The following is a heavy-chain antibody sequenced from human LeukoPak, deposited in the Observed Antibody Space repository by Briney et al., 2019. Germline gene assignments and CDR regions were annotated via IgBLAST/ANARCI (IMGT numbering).Heavy chain of an antibody. J-gene: IGHJ4*02. CDR2: VSGYNGNT. CDR1: GYTFTSYG. Sequence: ASVKVSCKASGYTFTSYGVSWVRQAPGQGLEWMGWVSGYNGNTNYAQKLRGRVTMTTDTSTSTAYMELRSPRSDDTAVYYCARVASFFVGGDYWGQGTLVTVSS. V-gene: IGHV1-18*01. D-gene: IGHD3-3*01. CDR3: ARVASFFVGGDY.